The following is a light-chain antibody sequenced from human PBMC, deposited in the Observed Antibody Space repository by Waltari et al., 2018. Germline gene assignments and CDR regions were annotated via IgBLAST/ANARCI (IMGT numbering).Light chain of an antibody. Sequence: QSALTQPPPVSGSPGQSVTITCTGTSSDIGIYNLVSWFQQPPGTAPKLLIYDVTYRPSGVPDRFSGSKSGNTASLTISGLQTEDESDYYCASYTSTFTWVFGGGTKLTVL. V-gene: IGLV2-18*02. CDR2: DVT. CDR3: ASYTSTFTWV. CDR1: SSDIGIYNL. J-gene: IGLJ3*02.